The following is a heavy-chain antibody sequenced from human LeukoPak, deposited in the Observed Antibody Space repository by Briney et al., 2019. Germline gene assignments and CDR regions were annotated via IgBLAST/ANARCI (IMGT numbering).Heavy chain of an antibody. J-gene: IGHJ4*02. D-gene: IGHD3-3*01. CDR2: INHSGST. Sequence: SETLSLTCTVSGGSISSSSYYWGWIRQPPGKGLEWIGEINHSGSTNYNPSLKSRVTISVDTSKNQFSLKLSSVTAADTAVYYCARGRRLRFLESDYYFDYWGQGTLVTVSS. CDR3: ARGRRLRFLESDYYFDY. V-gene: IGHV4-39*07. CDR1: GGSISSSSYY.